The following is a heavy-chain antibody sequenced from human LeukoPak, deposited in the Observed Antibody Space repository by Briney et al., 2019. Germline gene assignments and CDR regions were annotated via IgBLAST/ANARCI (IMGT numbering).Heavy chain of an antibody. V-gene: IGHV4-59*01. CDR1: GGSISSYY. J-gene: IGHJ6*03. CDR3: ARVSGYALGPYYYYYMDV. CDR2: IYYSGST. D-gene: IGHD5-12*01. Sequence: KPSETLSPTCTVSGGSISSYYWSWIRQPPGKGLEWIGYIYYSGSTNYNPSLKSRVTISVDTSKNQFSLKLSSVTAADTAVYYCARVSGYALGPYYYYYMDVWGKGTTVTVSS.